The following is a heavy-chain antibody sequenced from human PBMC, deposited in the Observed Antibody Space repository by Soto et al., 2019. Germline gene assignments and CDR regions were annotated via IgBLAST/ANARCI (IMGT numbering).Heavy chain of an antibody. CDR2: IKEDGSQQ. Sequence: EVQLVESGGGLVQPGGSLRLSCAASGFTFSNYWMNWVRQAPGKGLEWVANIKEDGSQQYYVESVKGRFTISRDNAKNSMFLQMNSLRVEDTAVYYCLGAGAAATGRGQGTLVTVSS. J-gene: IGHJ4*02. CDR3: LGAGAAATG. V-gene: IGHV3-7*01. CDR1: GFTFSNYW. D-gene: IGHD6-13*01.